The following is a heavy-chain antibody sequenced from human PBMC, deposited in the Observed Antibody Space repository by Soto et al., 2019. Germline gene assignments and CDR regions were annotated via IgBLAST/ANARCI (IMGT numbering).Heavy chain of an antibody. Sequence: RESLKISCKGSGYSFTTYWIGWVRQMPGKGLEWMGIIYAGDSDTRYSPSFQGQVTISVDRSISTAYLQWSSLKASDTAIYYCPRGQFGGHPRLAFDPWGQGTLVTVSS. J-gene: IGHJ5*02. CDR1: GYSFTTYW. V-gene: IGHV5-51*01. CDR3: PRGQFGGHPRLAFDP. D-gene: IGHD2-15*01. CDR2: IYAGDSDT.